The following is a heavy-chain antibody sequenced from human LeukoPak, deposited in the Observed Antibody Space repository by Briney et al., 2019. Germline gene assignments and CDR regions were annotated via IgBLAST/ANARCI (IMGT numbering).Heavy chain of an antibody. CDR2: ISSSSSYV. D-gene: IGHD3-16*02. V-gene: IGHV3-21*01. CDR3: AKDLGDYVWGSYRSPGY. Sequence: GGSLRLSCAASGFTFSSCSMNWVRQARGKGLEGVSSISSSSSYVYYADSVKGRFTISRDNSKNTLYLQMNSLRAEDTAVYYCAKDLGDYVWGSYRSPGYWGQGTLVTVSS. CDR1: GFTFSSCS. J-gene: IGHJ4*02.